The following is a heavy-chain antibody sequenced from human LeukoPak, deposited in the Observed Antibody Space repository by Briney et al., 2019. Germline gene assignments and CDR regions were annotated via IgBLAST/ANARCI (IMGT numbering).Heavy chain of an antibody. V-gene: IGHV4-38-2*02. CDR3: ARGGYVNAFDI. CDR1: GYSISSGYY. J-gene: IGHJ3*02. D-gene: IGHD6-25*01. CDR2: IYHSGST. Sequence: SETLSLTCTVSGYSISSGYYWGWIRQPPGKGLEWIGSIYHSGSTYYNPSLKSRVTISVDTSKNQFSLKLSSVTAADTAVYYCARGGYVNAFDIRGQGTMVTVSS.